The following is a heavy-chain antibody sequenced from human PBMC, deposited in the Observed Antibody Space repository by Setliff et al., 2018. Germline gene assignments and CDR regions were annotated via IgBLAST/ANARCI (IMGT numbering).Heavy chain of an antibody. CDR3: VRDRTAYSYGLDV. D-gene: IGHD5-18*01. J-gene: IGHJ6*02. V-gene: IGHV4-59*01. Sequence: SETLSLTCTVSGGSISPYFWSWIRQPPGKGLEWIGYIYHNGNTNFNPSLKTRVTMSVDTSKNQFTLNLRSVTAADAAVYYCVRDRTAYSYGLDVWGQGTTVTSP. CDR1: GGSISPYF. CDR2: IYHNGNT.